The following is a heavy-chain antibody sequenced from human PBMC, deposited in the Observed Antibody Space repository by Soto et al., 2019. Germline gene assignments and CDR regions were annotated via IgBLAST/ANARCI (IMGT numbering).Heavy chain of an antibody. CDR3: ARDYSYYDSSGYYDY. CDR2: ISSSGSNI. Sequence: EVQLVESGGGLVKPGGSLRLSCAASGLTFSSYSMNWVRQAPGKGLEWVSSISSSGSNIYYADSVKGRFTISRDNAKNSLDLQMNSLRAEDTAVYYCARDYSYYDSSGYYDYWGQGTLVTVSS. J-gene: IGHJ4*02. D-gene: IGHD3-22*01. CDR1: GLTFSSYS. V-gene: IGHV3-21*01.